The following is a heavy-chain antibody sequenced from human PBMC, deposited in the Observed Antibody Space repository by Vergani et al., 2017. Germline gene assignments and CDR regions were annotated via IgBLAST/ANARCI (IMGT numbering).Heavy chain of an antibody. CDR3: ARDPWGSLGYCSSTSCYAAGWYYYMDV. Sequence: QVQLVQSGAEVKKPGSSVKVSCKASGGTFSSYAISWVRQAPGQGLEWMGRIIPIFGTANYAQKFQGRVTITADESTSTAYMELSSLRSEDTAVYYCARDPWGSLGYCSSTSCYAAGWYYYMDVWGKGTTVTVSS. D-gene: IGHD2-2*01. CDR2: IIPIFGTA. V-gene: IGHV1-69*18. J-gene: IGHJ6*03. CDR1: GGTFSSYA.